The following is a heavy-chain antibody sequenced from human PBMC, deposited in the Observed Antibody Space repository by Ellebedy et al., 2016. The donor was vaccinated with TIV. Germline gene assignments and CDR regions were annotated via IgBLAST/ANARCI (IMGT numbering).Heavy chain of an antibody. Sequence: GESLKISCAASGFTFDDYAMHWVRQAPGKGLEWVSLISWDGGSTYYADSVKGRFTISRDNSKNSLYLQMNSLRAEDTALYYCAKGNGGYADYWGQGTLVTVSS. J-gene: IGHJ4*02. CDR2: ISWDGGST. V-gene: IGHV3-43D*03. CDR1: GFTFDDYA. CDR3: AKGNGGYADY. D-gene: IGHD5-12*01.